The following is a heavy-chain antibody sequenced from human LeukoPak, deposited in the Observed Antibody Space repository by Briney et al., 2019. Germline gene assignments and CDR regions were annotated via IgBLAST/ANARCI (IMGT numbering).Heavy chain of an antibody. Sequence: SETLSLTCTVSGGSISSYYWSWIRQPPGKGLEWIGYIYYSGSTNYNPSLKSRVTISVDTSKNQFSLKLSSVTAADTAVYYCARNRLRYSSSSPFDYWGQGTLVTVSS. J-gene: IGHJ4*02. CDR3: ARNRLRYSSSSPFDY. D-gene: IGHD6-6*01. V-gene: IGHV4-59*01. CDR1: GGSISSYY. CDR2: IYYSGST.